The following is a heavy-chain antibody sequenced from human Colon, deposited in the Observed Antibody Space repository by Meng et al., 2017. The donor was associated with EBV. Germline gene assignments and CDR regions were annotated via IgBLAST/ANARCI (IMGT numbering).Heavy chain of an antibody. V-gene: IGHV4-4*02. CDR1: GVSISSNSR. J-gene: IGHJ4*02. D-gene: IGHD1-26*01. CDR2: IDDSGST. Sequence: GQWSDSGLGLVKPSATLSLPAWFLGVSISSNSRWTWVRQPPGKGLEWIGEIDDSGSTNYNPSLNSRISILLDKSKNRFSLKVNSVAAADSAVYYCARGKQDAWELLAYWGQGALVTVSS. CDR3: ARGKQDAWELLAY.